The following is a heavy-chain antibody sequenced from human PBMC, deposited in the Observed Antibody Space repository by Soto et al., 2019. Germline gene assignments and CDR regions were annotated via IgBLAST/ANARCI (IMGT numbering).Heavy chain of an antibody. CDR1: GFTFSSYA. CDR2: ISGSGGST. CDR3: AKDTFYSGSSYGREILYYGMDV. J-gene: IGHJ6*01. D-gene: IGHD5-18*01. V-gene: IGHV3-23*01. Sequence: EVQLLESGGGLVQPGGSLRLSCAASGFTFSSYAMSWVRQAPGKGLEWVSAISGSGGSTYYEDSVKGRFTISRDNSKNTLYLQMNSLRAEDTAVYYCAKDTFYSGSSYGREILYYGMDVWGQGTTVTVSS.